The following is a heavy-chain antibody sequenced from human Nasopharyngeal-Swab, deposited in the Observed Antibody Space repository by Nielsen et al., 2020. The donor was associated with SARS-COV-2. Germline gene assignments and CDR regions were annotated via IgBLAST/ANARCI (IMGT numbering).Heavy chain of an antibody. CDR2: TYYRSKWYN. V-gene: IGHV6-1*01. CDR1: GDSASSSSAA. Sequence: SETLSPPCAISGDSASSSSAAWNWIRQSPSRGLEWLGRTYYRSKWYNDYAVSVKSRITINPDTSKNQFSLHLNSVTPEDTAVYYCSRARGGYGDYYYYYYTDVWGKGTTVTVSS. J-gene: IGHJ6*03. CDR3: SRARGGYGDYYYYYYTDV. D-gene: IGHD4-17*01.